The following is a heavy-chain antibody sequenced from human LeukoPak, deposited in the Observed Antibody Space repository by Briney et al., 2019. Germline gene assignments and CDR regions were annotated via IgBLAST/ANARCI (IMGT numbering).Heavy chain of an antibody. J-gene: IGHJ4*02. CDR2: INHSGST. CDR3: AFYFVIAAAGTEY. CDR1: GGSFSGYY. V-gene: IGHV4-34*01. D-gene: IGHD6-13*01. Sequence: SETLSLTCAVYGGSFSGYYWGWIRHPPGEGLEWIGEINHSGSTNYNPSLKSRVTISVDTSKNQFSLKLSSVTAADTAVYYCAFYFVIAAAGTEYWGQGTLVTVSS.